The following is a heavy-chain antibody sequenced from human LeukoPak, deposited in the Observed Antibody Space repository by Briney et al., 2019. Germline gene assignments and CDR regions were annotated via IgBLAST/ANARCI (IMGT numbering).Heavy chain of an antibody. CDR3: ARDLYDDSIGNYPHVFDM. CDR1: GDSISNNY. D-gene: IGHD3-22*01. J-gene: IGHJ3*02. V-gene: IGHV4-4*07. CDR2: IYISGTT. Sequence: PSETLSLTCTVSGDSISNNYWTWIRQPAGKGLEGIGRIYISGTTNYHPSLESRVAMSVDTSKNQLSLKLSSVTAADTAVYYCARDLYDDSIGNYPHVFDMWGQGTMVTVSS.